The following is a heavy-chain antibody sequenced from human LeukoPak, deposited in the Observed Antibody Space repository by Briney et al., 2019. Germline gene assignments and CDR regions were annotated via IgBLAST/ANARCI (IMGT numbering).Heavy chain of an antibody. V-gene: IGHV3-7*01. CDR1: GFTFNNYW. CDR3: ARGHDNSVYYPPLFDY. D-gene: IGHD3-22*01. J-gene: IGHJ4*02. CDR2: IKQDGSEK. Sequence: PGGSLRLSCAASGFTFNNYWMSWVRQAPGKGLEWVANIKQDGSEKYYVDSVKGRFTISRDNAKNSLYLQMNSLRAEDTAVYYCARGHDNSVYYPPLFDYWGQGTLVTVSS.